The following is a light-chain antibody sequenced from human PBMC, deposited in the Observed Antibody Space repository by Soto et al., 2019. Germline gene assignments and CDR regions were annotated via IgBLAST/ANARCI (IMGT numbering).Light chain of an antibody. CDR2: GAS. CDR3: QQYNNWYT. V-gene: IGKV3-15*01. CDR1: QSVSSN. Sequence: EIVMTQSPATLSVSPGERATLSCRASQSVSSNLVWYQQKPGQAPRLLIYGASTMATGIPARFSGSGSGTEFTLTISSLQSEDFAVYYCQQYNNWYTFGQGTKLEIK. J-gene: IGKJ2*01.